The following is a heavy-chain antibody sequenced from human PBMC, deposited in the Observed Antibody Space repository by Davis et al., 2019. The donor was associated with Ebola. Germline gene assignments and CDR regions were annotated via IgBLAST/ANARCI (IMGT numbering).Heavy chain of an antibody. Sequence: GSLRLSCAVYGGSFRGYYWNWIRQSPGKGLEWIAQINHSGLTNYNPSLEKRVTMSVDTSRSQFSLNLSSVTAADTAVYYCARSPGIARYNWFDPWGQGTLVTVSS. V-gene: IGHV4-34*01. CDR2: INHSGLT. CDR1: GGSFRGYY. J-gene: IGHJ5*02. D-gene: IGHD6-13*01. CDR3: ARSPGIARYNWFDP.